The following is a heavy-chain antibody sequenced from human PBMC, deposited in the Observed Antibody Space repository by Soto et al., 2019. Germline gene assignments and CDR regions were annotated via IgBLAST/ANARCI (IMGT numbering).Heavy chain of an antibody. CDR2: INDSGNI. CDR1: GGSFSGYQ. D-gene: IGHD3-10*01. CDR3: ARGLLLWFGELSRRGGYYYYMDV. Sequence: QVQLQQWGAGLLKPSATLSLTCAVYGGSFSGYQWSWIRQTPGKGLEWIGEINDSGNINFNPSLKSRVTILLDTPKKQISLKLSSVTAADSAVYYCARGLLLWFGELSRRGGYYYYMDVWGKGTTVTVSS. J-gene: IGHJ6*03. V-gene: IGHV4-34*01.